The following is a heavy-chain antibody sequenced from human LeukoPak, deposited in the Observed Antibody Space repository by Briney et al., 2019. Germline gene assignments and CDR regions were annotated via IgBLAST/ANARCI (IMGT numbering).Heavy chain of an antibody. J-gene: IGHJ4*02. CDR2: ISGSGGST. CDR1: GFTLSSYA. CDR3: ARQLGYCSDGSCYFDS. V-gene: IGHV3-23*01. D-gene: IGHD2-15*01. Sequence: GGSLRLSCAASGFTLSSYAMSWVRQAPGRGLEWVSAISGSGGSTYYADSVKGRFTISRDNSQNTLHLQMNSLRAEDTAVYHCARQLGYCSDGSCYFDSWGQGTLVTVSS.